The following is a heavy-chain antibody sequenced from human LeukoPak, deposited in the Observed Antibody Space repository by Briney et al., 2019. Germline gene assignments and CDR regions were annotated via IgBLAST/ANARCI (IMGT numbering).Heavy chain of an antibody. D-gene: IGHD6-19*01. CDR3: AKERITRWLVLGSNWFDP. V-gene: IGHV3-23*01. J-gene: IGHJ5*02. CDR2: ISGDAGST. Sequence: PGGSLRLSCAASGFTFNNYAMTCFRQAPGGGLEWLSLISGDAGSTAYADSVKGRLTIFRDNSKNTLYLQMNNLRAEDTAVYYCAKERITRWLVLGSNWFDPWGQGTLVTVSS. CDR1: GFTFNNYA.